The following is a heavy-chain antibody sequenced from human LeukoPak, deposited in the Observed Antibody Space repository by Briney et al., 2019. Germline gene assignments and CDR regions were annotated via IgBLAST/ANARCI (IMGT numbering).Heavy chain of an antibody. V-gene: IGHV3-21*01. CDR2: ISSSSSYI. J-gene: IGHJ4*02. Sequence: GSLRLSCAASGSTFSSYSMNWVRQAPGKGLEWVSSISSSSSYIYYADSVKGRFTISRDNAKNSLYLQMNSLRAEDTAVYYCANSGYSGSYSHFDYWGQGTLVTVSP. D-gene: IGHD1-26*01. CDR3: ANSGYSGSYSHFDY. CDR1: GSTFSSYS.